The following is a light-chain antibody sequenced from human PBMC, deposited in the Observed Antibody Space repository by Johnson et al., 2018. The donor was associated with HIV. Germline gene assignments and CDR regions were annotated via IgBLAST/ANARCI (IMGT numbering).Light chain of an antibody. CDR3: GTWDNSLNVYV. CDR1: SSNIGNYY. V-gene: IGLV1-51*01. Sequence: HSVLTQPASVSAASGQKVNISCSGSSSNIGNYYVSWYQHLPGTVPKLLIYDNNKRPSGIPDRFSGSKSGTSATLGIAGLQTGDEADYFCGTWDNSLNVYVFGTATKVTVL. CDR2: DNN. J-gene: IGLJ1*01.